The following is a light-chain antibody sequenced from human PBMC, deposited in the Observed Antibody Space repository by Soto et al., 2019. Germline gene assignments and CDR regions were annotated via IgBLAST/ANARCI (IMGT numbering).Light chain of an antibody. CDR1: QSVSSY. V-gene: IGKV3-11*01. J-gene: IGKJ2*01. CDR3: QQRSNWPLP. Sequence: EIVLTQSPATLSLSPGERATLSCRASQSVSSYLAWYQQKPGQAPRLLIYDASNRATGIPARFSGSGSGTDFTLTSSSLEPEDFAVYYCQQRSNWPLPFGQGTKLEIK. CDR2: DAS.